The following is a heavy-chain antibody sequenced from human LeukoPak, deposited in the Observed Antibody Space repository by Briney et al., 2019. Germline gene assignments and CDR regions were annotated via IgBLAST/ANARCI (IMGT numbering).Heavy chain of an antibody. J-gene: IGHJ6*02. CDR3: ARGMGCSSTSCYWGYYYYYGMDV. D-gene: IGHD2-2*01. Sequence: ASVKVSCKASGYTFTSYDINWVRQATRQGLEWMGWMNPNSGNTGYAQKFQGRVTMTRNTSISTAYMELSSLRSEDTAVYYCARGMGCSSTSCYWGYYYYYGMDVWGQGTTVTVSS. CDR1: GYTFTSYD. CDR2: MNPNSGNT. V-gene: IGHV1-8*01.